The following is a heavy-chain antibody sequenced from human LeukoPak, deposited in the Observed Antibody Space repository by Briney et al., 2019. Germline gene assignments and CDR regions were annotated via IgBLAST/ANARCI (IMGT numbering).Heavy chain of an antibody. CDR2: IYYRRST. J-gene: IGHJ4*02. D-gene: IGHD3-22*01. V-gene: IGHV4-39*07. CDR1: GGSINSDTYY. CDR3: ARHPDYYDSSGYYYEAY. Sequence: SETLSLTCTVSGGSINSDTYYWGWIRQPPGKGLEWIGSIYYRRSTYYNSSLRSRVTISVDTSKNQFSLKLSSVTAADTAVYYCARHPDYYDSSGYYYEAYWGQGTLVTVSS.